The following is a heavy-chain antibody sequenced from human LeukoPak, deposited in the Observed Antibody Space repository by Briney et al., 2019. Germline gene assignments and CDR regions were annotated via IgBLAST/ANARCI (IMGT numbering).Heavy chain of an antibody. D-gene: IGHD3-9*01. CDR3: ARSATLKKYDDILADYFSTPWAPDY. CDR1: GGSFSGYY. Sequence: SETLSLTCAVYGGSFSGYYWSWIRQPPGKGLEWIGYIYYSGSTNYNPSLKSRVTISVDTPKNQFSLKLSSVTAADTAVYYCARSATLKKYDDILADYFSTPWAPDYWGQGTLVTVSS. V-gene: IGHV4-59*01. J-gene: IGHJ4*02. CDR2: IYYSGST.